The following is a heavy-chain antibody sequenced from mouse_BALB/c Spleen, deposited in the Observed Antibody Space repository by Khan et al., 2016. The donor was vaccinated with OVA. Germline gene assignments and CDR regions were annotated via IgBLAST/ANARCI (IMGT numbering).Heavy chain of an antibody. CDR2: INTHSGVP. J-gene: IGHJ4*01. CDR3: ARGGAADYRNDGGAMEY. Sequence: QIQLVQSGPELKKPGETVRISCKASGYTFTTAGIQWVQKMPGKGLKWIGWINTHSGVPKYAEDFKGRVAFSLEISGNTAYLQITNLKNEDTATYFCARGGAADYRNDGGAMEYWGQGTSVTVSS. V-gene: IGHV9-4*02. D-gene: IGHD2-12*01. CDR1: GYTFTTAG.